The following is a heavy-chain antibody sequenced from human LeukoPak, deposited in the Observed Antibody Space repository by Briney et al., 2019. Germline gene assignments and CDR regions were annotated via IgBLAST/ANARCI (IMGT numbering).Heavy chain of an antibody. J-gene: IGHJ6*02. V-gene: IGHV3-21*01. CDR1: GFIFSSYS. Sequence: GGSLRLSCAASGFIFSSYSMHWVRRAPGRGLEWVSSISSSSSYIYYADSVKGRFTISRDNAKNSLYLQMNSLRAEDTAVYYCARDKCRSTSCYADYYYGMDVWGQGTTVTVSS. D-gene: IGHD2-2*01. CDR3: ARDKCRSTSCYADYYYGMDV. CDR2: ISSSSSYI.